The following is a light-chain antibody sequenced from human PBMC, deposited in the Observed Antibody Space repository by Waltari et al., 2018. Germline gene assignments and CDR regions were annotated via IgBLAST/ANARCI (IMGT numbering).Light chain of an antibody. J-gene: IGKJ4*01. CDR2: AAS. CDR3: QQHYNTPLT. CDR1: QSISSY. Sequence: DIQMTQSPSSLSASVGDRVTITCRASQSISSYLNWYQQKPGKAPKLLIYAASSLQSGGRSRCSSSGAGTKVTLTISSLQPEDFSAYYYQQHYNTPLTFGEGTKVEIK. V-gene: IGKV1-39*01.